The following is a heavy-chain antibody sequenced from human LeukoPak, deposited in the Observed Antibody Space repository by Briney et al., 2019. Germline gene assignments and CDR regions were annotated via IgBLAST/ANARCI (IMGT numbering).Heavy chain of an antibody. CDR3: ARSGSSWWAGYYYYGMDV. CDR1: GGSISSGGYY. CDR2: IYYSGST. V-gene: IGHV4-31*03. J-gene: IGHJ6*02. D-gene: IGHD6-13*01. Sequence: PSETLSLTCTVSGGSISSGGYYWSWIRQHPGKGLEWIGYIYYSGSTYYNPSLKSRVTISVDTSKNQFSLKLSSVTAADTAVYYCARSGSSWWAGYYYYGMDVWGQGTTVTVSS.